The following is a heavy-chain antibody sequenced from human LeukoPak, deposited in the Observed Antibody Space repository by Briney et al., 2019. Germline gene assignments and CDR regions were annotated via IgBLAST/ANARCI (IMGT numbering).Heavy chain of an antibody. CDR3: ARAGDILTGYYSPFDY. J-gene: IGHJ4*02. CDR1: GYTFTGYY. CDR2: INPNSGGT. Sequence: ASVKVSCKASGYTFTGYYMHWVRQAPGQGLEWMGWINPNSGGTNYAQKFQGRVTMTRGTSISTAYMELSRLRSDDTAVYYCARAGDILTGYYSPFDYWGQGTLVTVSS. D-gene: IGHD3-9*01. V-gene: IGHV1-2*02.